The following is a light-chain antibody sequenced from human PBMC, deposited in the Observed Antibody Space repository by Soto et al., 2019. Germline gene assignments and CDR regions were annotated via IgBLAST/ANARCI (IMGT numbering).Light chain of an antibody. CDR3: QQYGSSPFT. Sequence: EIVLTQSPSTLSLSPGERATLSCRAGQSVSTSLAWYQQKPGQAPRLLIYHASNKVTGIPARFRGSGSGTDATLTISRLAPEDFEVDYCQQYGSSPFTFGPGTKVDI. CDR2: HAS. J-gene: IGKJ3*01. CDR1: QSVSTS. V-gene: IGKV3-20*01.